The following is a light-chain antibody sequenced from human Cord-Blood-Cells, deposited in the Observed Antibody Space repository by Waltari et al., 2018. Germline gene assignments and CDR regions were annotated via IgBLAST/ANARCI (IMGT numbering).Light chain of an antibody. Sequence: IVLTPSPGTLSLSPGERATLSCSASQSVSSSYLAWYQQKPGQAPRLLIYAASSRATGIPDRFSGSGSGTDFTLNISRLEPEDFAVYYCQQYGSSPRTFGQGTKVEIK. V-gene: IGKV3-20*01. CDR3: QQYGSSPRT. CDR2: AAS. J-gene: IGKJ1*01. CDR1: QSVSSSY.